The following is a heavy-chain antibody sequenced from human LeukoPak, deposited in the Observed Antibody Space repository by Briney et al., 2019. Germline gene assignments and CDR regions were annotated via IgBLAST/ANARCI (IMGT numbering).Heavy chain of an antibody. CDR2: MYHSGSG. Sequence: SETLSLTCTVSDVSISSNYWSWIRQPPGKGLEWIGYMYHSGSGNYNPSLKSRVTISVDTSKNQFSLELNSVTVADTAVYYCARWALKSAFDMWGQGTMVTVAS. J-gene: IGHJ3*02. CDR1: DVSISSNY. V-gene: IGHV4-59*01. CDR3: ARWALKSAFDM.